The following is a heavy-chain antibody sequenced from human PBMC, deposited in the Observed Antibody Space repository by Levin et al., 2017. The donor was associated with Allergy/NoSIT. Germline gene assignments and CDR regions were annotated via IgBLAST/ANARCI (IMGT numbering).Heavy chain of an antibody. Sequence: GGSLRLSCAASGFTFSSYSMNWVRQAPGKGLEWVSYISSSSSTIYYADSVKGRFTISRDNAKNSLYLQMNSLRAEDTAVYYCARDRVDYYDSSGITGGYWGQGTLVTVSS. CDR2: ISSSSSTI. J-gene: IGHJ4*02. CDR1: GFTFSSYS. CDR3: ARDRVDYYDSSGITGGY. D-gene: IGHD3-22*01. V-gene: IGHV3-48*01.